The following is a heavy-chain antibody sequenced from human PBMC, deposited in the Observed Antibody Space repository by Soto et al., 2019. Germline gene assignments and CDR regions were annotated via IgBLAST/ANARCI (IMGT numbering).Heavy chain of an antibody. V-gene: IGHV3-33*01. D-gene: IGHD3-22*01. J-gene: IGHJ4*02. CDR3: ARDPDYYDSSGYYYS. CDR2: IWYDGSNK. CDR1: GFTFSSYG. Sequence: GAALRLSCAASGFTFSSYGMHWVRQAPGKGPEWVALIWYDGSNKYFADSVKGRFTISRDNSKNTLYLQMNSLRAEDTAVYYCARDPDYYDSSGYYYSWGQGTLVTVSS.